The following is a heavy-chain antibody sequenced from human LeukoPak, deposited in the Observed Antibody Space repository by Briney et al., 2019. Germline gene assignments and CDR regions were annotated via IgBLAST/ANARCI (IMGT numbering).Heavy chain of an antibody. V-gene: IGHV3-21*01. CDR3: ARAGTMVTPAFDI. CDR1: GFRFSSYS. Sequence: PGGSLRLSCAASGFRFSSYSMNWVRQAPGKGLEWVSSISSSSSYIYYADSVKGRFTISRDNAKNSLYLQMNSLRAEDTAVYYCARAGTMVTPAFDIWGQGTMVTVSS. D-gene: IGHD4-23*01. CDR2: ISSSSSYI. J-gene: IGHJ3*02.